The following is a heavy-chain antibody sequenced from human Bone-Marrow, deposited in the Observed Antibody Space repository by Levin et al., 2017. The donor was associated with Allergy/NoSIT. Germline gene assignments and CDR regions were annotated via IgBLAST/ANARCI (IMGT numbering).Heavy chain of an antibody. CDR2: IGGRSTDI. Sequence: PGGSLRLSCEASGFTFSSYSLNWVRQAPGKGLEWVASIGGRSTDIYYADSVKGRFTISRDNAKNSLFLQMSSLRADDTAVYYCARDFIAATGLMDVWGKGTTVTVSS. CDR1: GFTFSSYS. J-gene: IGHJ6*03. CDR3: ARDFIAATGLMDV. V-gene: IGHV3-21*01. D-gene: IGHD6-13*01.